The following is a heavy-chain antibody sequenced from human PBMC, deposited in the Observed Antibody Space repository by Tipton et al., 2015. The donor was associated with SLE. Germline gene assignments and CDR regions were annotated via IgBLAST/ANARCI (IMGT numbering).Heavy chain of an antibody. D-gene: IGHD3-22*01. Sequence: LRLSCTVSGGSISSSSYYWGWIRQPPGKEPEWIGYIYYSGSTKYTPSLKSRVTISVDTSETQLSLKLTSGTAADTAVYYCARHDYDSNGYYQHYFDYWGQGTLVTVSS. CDR3: ARHDYDSNGYYQHYFDY. CDR2: IYYSGST. CDR1: GGSISSSSYY. V-gene: IGHV4-61*05. J-gene: IGHJ4*02.